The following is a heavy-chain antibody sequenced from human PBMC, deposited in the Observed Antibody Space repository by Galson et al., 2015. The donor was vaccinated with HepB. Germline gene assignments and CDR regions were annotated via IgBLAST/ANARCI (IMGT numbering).Heavy chain of an antibody. CDR1: GFTFSSYS. V-gene: IGHV3-21*01. CDR2: ISSSSSYI. Sequence: SLRLSCAASGFTFSSYSMNWVRQAPGKGLEWVSSISSSSSYIYYADSVKGRFTISRDNAKNSLYLQMNSLRAEDTAVYYCASSDYGDYDGQEGAYAFDIWGQGTVVTVSS. CDR3: ASSDYGDYDGQEGAYAFDI. D-gene: IGHD4-17*01. J-gene: IGHJ3*02.